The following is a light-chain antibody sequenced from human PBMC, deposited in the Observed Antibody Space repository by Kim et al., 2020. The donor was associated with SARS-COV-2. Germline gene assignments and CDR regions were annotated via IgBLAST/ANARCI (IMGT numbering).Light chain of an antibody. Sequence: DIQMTQSPSTLSASVGDRVTNTCRASQSISSWLAWYQQKPGKAPKLLIYKASSLESGVPSRFSGSGSGTEFTLTISSLQPDDFATYYCQQYNSILGTFGQGTKVDIK. CDR2: KAS. V-gene: IGKV1-5*03. CDR1: QSISSW. CDR3: QQYNSILGT. J-gene: IGKJ1*01.